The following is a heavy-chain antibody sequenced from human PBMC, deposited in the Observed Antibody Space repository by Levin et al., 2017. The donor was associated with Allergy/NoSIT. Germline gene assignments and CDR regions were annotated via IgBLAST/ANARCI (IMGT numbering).Heavy chain of an antibody. V-gene: IGHV3-9*01. CDR3: VKSRGLYFYGMDV. Sequence: GGSLRLSCAASGFTFHEYAMYWVRQAPGKGLEWVSAISWNNNNIAYADSMKGRFTISRDNARSSLYLQMNSLRPEDTAFYYCVKSRGLYFYGMDVWGQGTTVTVSS. CDR1: GFTFHEYA. CDR2: ISWNNNNI. J-gene: IGHJ6*02. D-gene: IGHD3-10*01.